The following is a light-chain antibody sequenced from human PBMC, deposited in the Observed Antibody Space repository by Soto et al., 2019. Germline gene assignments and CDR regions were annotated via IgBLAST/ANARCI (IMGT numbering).Light chain of an antibody. CDR3: QQYNNWPPT. J-gene: IGKJ1*01. CDR1: QSVSSN. CDR2: GAS. Sequence: EIVMPQSPATLSVSPGERATLSCRASQSVSSNLAWSQQKPGQAPRLLIYGASTRATGIAARFSGSGSGTEFTLTISSLPSEDFAVYYCQQYNNWPPTFGQGTKVESK. V-gene: IGKV3-15*01.